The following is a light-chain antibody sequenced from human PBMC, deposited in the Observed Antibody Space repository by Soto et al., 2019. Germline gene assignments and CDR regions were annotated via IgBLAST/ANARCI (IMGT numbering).Light chain of an antibody. CDR1: SSDVGSYNY. J-gene: IGLJ2*01. CDR3: SSYTTSSTLVV. Sequence: QSVLTQPASVSGSPGQSITISCTGTSSDVGSYNYVSWYQQHPGKAPKLMIYEVSNRPSGVSHRFSGSKSGNTASLTISGLLPEDEAEYYCSSYTTSSTLVVFGGGTKLTVL. V-gene: IGLV2-14*01. CDR2: EVS.